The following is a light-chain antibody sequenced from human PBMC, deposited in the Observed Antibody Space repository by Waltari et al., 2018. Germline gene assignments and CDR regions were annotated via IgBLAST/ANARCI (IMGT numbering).Light chain of an antibody. CDR1: QIVSIN. CDR2: AAS. J-gene: IGKJ1*01. Sequence: EIVMTQSPVTLSVSPGERATLSCRARQIVSINLAWYQQKPGQAPRLLIYAASTRATDVPARFSGSGSGTEFTLTISSLQSEDFAVYYCQHYNNWPPGTTFGQGTKLEIK. V-gene: IGKV3-15*01. CDR3: QHYNNWPPGTT.